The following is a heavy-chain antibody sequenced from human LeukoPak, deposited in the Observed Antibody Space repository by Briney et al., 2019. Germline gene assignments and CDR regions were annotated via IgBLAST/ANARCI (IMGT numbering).Heavy chain of an antibody. CDR1: GGSISSGSYY. Sequence: SETLSLTCTVSGGSISSGSYYWSWIRQPAGKGLEWIGRIYTSGSTNYNPSLKSRVTISVDTSKNQFSLKLSSVTAADTGVYYCARSSGIYTLDYWGQGTLVTVSS. CDR3: ARSSGIYTLDY. J-gene: IGHJ4*02. D-gene: IGHD1-26*01. V-gene: IGHV4-61*02. CDR2: IYTSGST.